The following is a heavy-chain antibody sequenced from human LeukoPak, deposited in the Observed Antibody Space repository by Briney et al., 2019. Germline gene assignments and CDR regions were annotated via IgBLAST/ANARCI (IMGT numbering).Heavy chain of an antibody. J-gene: IGHJ4*02. D-gene: IGHD1-1*01. Sequence: GGSLRLSYAASGLSFSDAWMSWVRQAPGKGLEWVGRIRTKTEGGTSDFAAPLRGRFAISRDDSKETVYLQMTSLRSEDTAVYYCNVQLKRFTGYFDYWGQGTLATVSS. CDR3: NVQLKRFTGYFDY. V-gene: IGHV3-15*01. CDR2: IRTKTEGGTS. CDR1: GLSFSDAW.